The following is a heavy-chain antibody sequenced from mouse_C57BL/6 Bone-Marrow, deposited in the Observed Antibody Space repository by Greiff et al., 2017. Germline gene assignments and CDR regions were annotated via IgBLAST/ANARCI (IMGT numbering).Heavy chain of an antibody. J-gene: IGHJ4*01. D-gene: IGHD2-3*01. Sequence: EVQVVESGGGLVQPGGSLKLSCAASGFTFSDYYMYWVRQTPEKRLEWVAYISNGGGSTYYPDTVKGRFTISRDNAKNTLYLQMSRLKSEDTAMYYCARPYDGYLYYAMDYWGQGTSVTVSS. CDR2: ISNGGGST. CDR3: ARPYDGYLYYAMDY. V-gene: IGHV5-12*01. CDR1: GFTFSDYY.